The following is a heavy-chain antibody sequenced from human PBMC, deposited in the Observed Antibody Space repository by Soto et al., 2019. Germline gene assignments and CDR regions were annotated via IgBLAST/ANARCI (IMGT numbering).Heavy chain of an antibody. Sequence: GGSLRLSCAASGFTFSSYSMNWVRQAPGKGLEWVSSISSSSSYIYYADSVKGRFTISRDNAKNSLYLQMNSLRAEDTAVYYCARVGDYGDYFDYFDYWGQGTLVTVSS. J-gene: IGHJ4*02. CDR2: ISSSSSYI. CDR3: ARVGDYGDYFDYFDY. V-gene: IGHV3-21*01. CDR1: GFTFSSYS. D-gene: IGHD4-17*01.